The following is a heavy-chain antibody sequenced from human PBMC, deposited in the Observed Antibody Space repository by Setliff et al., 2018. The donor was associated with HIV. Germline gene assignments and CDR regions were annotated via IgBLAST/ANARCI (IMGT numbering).Heavy chain of an antibody. Sequence: GGSLRLSCAASGFTFGDYAMSWVRQAPGKGLEWVGFIRSEAYGGTAEYAASVKGRFTISRDDSKSIAYLQMNSLKTEDTAVYYCTRGGTGTTYDYWGQGTLVTVSS. CDR3: TRGGTGTTYDY. J-gene: IGHJ4*02. D-gene: IGHD1-7*01. CDR1: GFTFGDYA. V-gene: IGHV3-49*04. CDR2: IRSEAYGGTA.